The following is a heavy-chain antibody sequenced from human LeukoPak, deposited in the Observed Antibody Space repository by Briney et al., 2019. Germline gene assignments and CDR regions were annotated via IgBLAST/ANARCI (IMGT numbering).Heavy chain of an antibody. CDR3: ARVSVAGTGPDY. CDR2: FSYNVHS. Sequence: SSETLSLTCTVSGGSVSSSNYYWSWNRQPPGKGLEWVGFFSYNVHSDYNPSLKSRVTISVDTSKNQFSLRLSSVTAADTAIYYCARVSVAGTGPDYWGQGTLVTVSS. D-gene: IGHD6-13*01. J-gene: IGHJ4*02. V-gene: IGHV4-61*01. CDR1: GGSVSSSNYY.